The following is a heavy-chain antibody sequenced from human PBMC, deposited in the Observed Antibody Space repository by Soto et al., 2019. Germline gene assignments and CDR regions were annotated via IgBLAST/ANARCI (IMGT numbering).Heavy chain of an antibody. Sequence: PSETLSLTCTVSGDSIKNYDWSWIRQPAGKGLAWIGRIYFTGSTNYNPSLRSRVTMSVDTSKNQLSLKLRSVTAADTAVYYCARDKYSSNWYHFDYWGQGALVTVSS. CDR3: ARDKYSSNWYHFDY. CDR2: IYFTGST. J-gene: IGHJ4*02. V-gene: IGHV4-4*07. CDR1: GDSIKNYD. D-gene: IGHD6-13*01.